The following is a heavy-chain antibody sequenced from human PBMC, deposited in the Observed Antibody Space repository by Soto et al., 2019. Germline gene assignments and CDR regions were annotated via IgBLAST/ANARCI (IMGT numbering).Heavy chain of an antibody. V-gene: IGHV3-48*03. CDR2: ISRSGSPI. CDR1: GFIFSSYE. J-gene: IGHJ4*02. CDR3: ARERCSSTSCYLAY. D-gene: IGHD2-2*01. Sequence: GGSLRLSCAASGFIFSSYEMNWVRQAPGKGLEWVSYISRSGSPIYYADSVKGRFTISRDNAKNSLYLQMNSLRAEDTAIYYCARERCSSTSCYLAYWGQGTLVTVSS.